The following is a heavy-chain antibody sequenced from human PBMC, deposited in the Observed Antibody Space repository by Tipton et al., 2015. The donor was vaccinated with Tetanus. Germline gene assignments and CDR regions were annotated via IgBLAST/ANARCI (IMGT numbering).Heavy chain of an antibody. CDR2: ISYDGSNK. CDR3: AKEGDILTGYLFDY. J-gene: IGHJ4*02. D-gene: IGHD3-9*01. CDR1: GFTFSSYG. V-gene: IGHV3-30*18. Sequence: SLRLSCAASGFTFSSYGMHWVRQAPGKGLEWVAVISYDGSNKYYADSVKGRFTISRDNSKNTLYLQMNSLRAEDTAAYYRAKEGDILTGYLFDYWGQGTLVTVSS.